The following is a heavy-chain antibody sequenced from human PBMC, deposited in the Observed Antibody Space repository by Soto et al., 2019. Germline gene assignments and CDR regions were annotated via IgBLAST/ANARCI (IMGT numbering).Heavy chain of an antibody. V-gene: IGHV1-8*01. CDR1: GYTFTRYD. CDR3: ARVPYDFWSGYNPWFDP. CDR2: MNPNSGNT. J-gene: IGHJ5*02. D-gene: IGHD3-3*01. Sequence: ASVKVSCKASGYTFTRYDIYWVRQATGQGLEWMGWMNPNSGNTGYAQKFQGRVTMTRNTSISTAYMELSSLRSEDTAVYYCARVPYDFWSGYNPWFDPWGQGTLVTVSS.